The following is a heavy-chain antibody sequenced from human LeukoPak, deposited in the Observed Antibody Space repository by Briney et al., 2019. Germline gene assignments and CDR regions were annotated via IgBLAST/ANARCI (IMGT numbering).Heavy chain of an antibody. CDR2: IYPGDSGP. J-gene: IGHJ3*01. V-gene: IGHV5-51*01. D-gene: IGHD1-26*01. CDR3: GMSGDRVPLQDDVFDV. Sequence: GESLKISCNVSGYSFTSYCIGWVRQMPGKGLEWMGIIYPGDSGPTYTPPVQGQVTISVDKSINTAYLQWSSLQASDTAMYYCGMSGDRVPLQDDVFDVWGQGTMVTVST. CDR1: GYSFTSYC.